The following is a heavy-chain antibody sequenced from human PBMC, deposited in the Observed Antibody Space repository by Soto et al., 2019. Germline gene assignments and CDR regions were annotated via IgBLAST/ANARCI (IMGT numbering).Heavy chain of an antibody. CDR1: GDTFSFYT. D-gene: IGHD6-19*01. CDR3: ARGAKQWLKFFYAFDI. V-gene: IGHV1-69*02. CDR2: VNPILSMS. J-gene: IGHJ3*02. Sequence: SVKVSCKASGDTFSFYTINWVRQAPGLGLEWMGRVNPILSMSNYAQKFQGRVTMTTDTSTSTAYMELRSLRSDDTAVYYCARGAKQWLKFFYAFDIWGQGTMVTVSS.